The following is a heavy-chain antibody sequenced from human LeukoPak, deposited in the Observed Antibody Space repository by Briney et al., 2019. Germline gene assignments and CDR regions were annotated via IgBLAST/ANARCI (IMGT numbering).Heavy chain of an antibody. CDR1: GGSFSGYY. CDR2: INHSGST. Sequence: SETLSLTCAVYGGSFSGYYWSWILQPPGKGLEWIGEINHSGSTNYNPSLKSRVTISVDTSKNQFSLKLSSVTAADTAVYYCARLCFGYCSSTSCSHWFDPWGQGTLVTVSS. D-gene: IGHD2-2*03. CDR3: ARLCFGYCSSTSCSHWFDP. J-gene: IGHJ5*02. V-gene: IGHV4-34*01.